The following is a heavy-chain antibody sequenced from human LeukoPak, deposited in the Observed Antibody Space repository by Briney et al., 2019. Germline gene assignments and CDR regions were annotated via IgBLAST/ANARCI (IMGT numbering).Heavy chain of an antibody. V-gene: IGHV4-59*11. CDR3: ARDFFGILDY. CDR2: ICSSGIT. J-gene: IGHJ4*02. CDR1: TGSISSQY. Sequence: SETLSLTCTVSTGSISSQYWSWIRQPPGKGLEWVGYICSSGITKYNPSLKSRVTISVDTSKKQFSLRLTSVTAADTAVYYCARDFFGILDYWGQGTVVTVSS. D-gene: IGHD1-14*01.